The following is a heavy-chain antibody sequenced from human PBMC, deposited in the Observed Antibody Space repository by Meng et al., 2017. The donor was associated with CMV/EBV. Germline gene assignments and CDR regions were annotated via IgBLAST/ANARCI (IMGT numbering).Heavy chain of an antibody. CDR3: ARGPRMATIDYFDY. J-gene: IGHJ4*02. V-gene: IGHV4-34*01. CDR1: GGSFSGYY. Sequence: SETLSLTCAVYGGSFSGYYWSWIRQPPGKGLEWIREINHSGSTNYNPSLKSRVTISVDTSKNQFSLKLSSVTAADTAVYYCARGPRMATIDYFDYWGQGTLVTVSS. CDR2: INHSGST. D-gene: IGHD5-24*01.